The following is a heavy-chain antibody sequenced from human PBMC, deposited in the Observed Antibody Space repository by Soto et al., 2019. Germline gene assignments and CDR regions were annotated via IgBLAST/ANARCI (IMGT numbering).Heavy chain of an antibody. CDR2: IYYSGST. CDR3: AREYSSSSSFDY. V-gene: IGHV4-61*01. J-gene: IGHJ4*02. CDR1: CGSVISGSYY. D-gene: IGHD6-6*01. Sequence: PSETLSLTCTFSCGSVISGSYYWSWIRQPPGKGLEWIGYIYYSGSTNYNPSLKSRVTISVDTSKNQFSLKLSSVTAADTAVYYCAREYSSSSSFDYWGQGTPVTVSS.